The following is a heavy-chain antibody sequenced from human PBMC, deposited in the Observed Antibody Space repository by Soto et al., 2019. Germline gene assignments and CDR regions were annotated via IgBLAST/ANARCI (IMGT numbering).Heavy chain of an antibody. CDR2: ISGSGGST. CDR3: AFYRPGLDD. J-gene: IGHJ4*02. CDR1: VFTYSIYA. D-gene: IGHD1-26*01. V-gene: IGHV3-23*01. Sequence: GGSLRLFCAASVFTYSIYAMSWVREAPGKGLEWVSAISGSGGSTYYADSVKGRFTISRDNSKNTLNLQMTSMRDEDTAVCYFAFYRPGLDDWGQGTLVTVSS.